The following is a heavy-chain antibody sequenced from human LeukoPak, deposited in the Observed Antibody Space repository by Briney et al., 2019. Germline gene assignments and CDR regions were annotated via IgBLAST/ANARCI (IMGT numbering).Heavy chain of an antibody. D-gene: IGHD4-23*01. CDR1: GFTFSSYA. J-gene: IGHJ4*02. CDR3: AKIHLNTYGGGHFDY. V-gene: IGHV3-23*01. Sequence: GGSLRLSCAASGFTFSSYAMSWVRQAPGKGLEWVSAISGSGGSTYYADSVKGRFTISRDNSKNTLYLQMNSLRAEDTAVYYCAKIHLNTYGGGHFDYWGRGTLVTVSS. CDR2: ISGSGGST.